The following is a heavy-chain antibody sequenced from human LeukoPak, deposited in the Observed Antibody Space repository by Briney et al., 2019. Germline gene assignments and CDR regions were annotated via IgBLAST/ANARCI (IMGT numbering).Heavy chain of an antibody. CDR2: ISSDGSNK. D-gene: IGHD3-9*01. Sequence: PGGSLRLSCAASGFTFSTYAMHWVRQAPDKGLEWVAVISSDGSNKNNADSVKGRFTISRDNSKNTLYLQMNSLRAEDTAVYYCARDRPDFDWLLPFDYWGQGTLVTVSS. V-gene: IGHV3-30-3*01. J-gene: IGHJ4*02. CDR1: GFTFSTYA. CDR3: ARDRPDFDWLLPFDY.